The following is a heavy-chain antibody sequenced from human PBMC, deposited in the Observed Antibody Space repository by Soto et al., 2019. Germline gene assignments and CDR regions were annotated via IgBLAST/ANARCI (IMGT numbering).Heavy chain of an antibody. CDR3: AKDEVIVVAALFFDY. J-gene: IGHJ4*02. D-gene: IGHD3-22*01. V-gene: IGHV3-30*18. CDR2: ISYDGSTK. Sequence: QVQLVESGGGVVQPGRSLRLSCAASGFTFSSYGMHWVRQAPGKGLEWVAVISYDGSTKYFADSVKGRFTISRDNSKNTVYLQMNSLRAEDTAVYYCAKDEVIVVAALFFDYWGQGTLVTVSS. CDR1: GFTFSSYG.